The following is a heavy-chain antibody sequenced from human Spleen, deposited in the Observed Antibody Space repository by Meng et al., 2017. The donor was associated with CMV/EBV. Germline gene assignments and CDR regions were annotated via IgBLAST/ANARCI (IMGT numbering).Heavy chain of an antibody. CDR1: GFTFSTYT. Sequence: GESLKISCAASGFTFSTYTFHWVRQGPGRGLEFVSSISSSSNYLYYADSVKGRFTISRDNAKNTLFLQMNSLRDEDSAVYYCARGSALNDHWGQGTLVTVSS. V-gene: IGHV3-21*01. CDR3: ARGSALNDH. D-gene: IGHD3-10*01. J-gene: IGHJ4*02. CDR2: ISSSSNYL.